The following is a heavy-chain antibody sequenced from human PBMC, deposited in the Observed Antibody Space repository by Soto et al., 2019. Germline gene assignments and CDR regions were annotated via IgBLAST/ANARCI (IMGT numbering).Heavy chain of an antibody. V-gene: IGHV3-30-3*01. CDR1: GFTFSSYA. J-gene: IGHJ6*02. CDR3: ASDRYYGDYHAGMDV. CDR2: ISYDGSNK. D-gene: IGHD4-17*01. Sequence: QVQLVESGGGVVQPGRSLRLSCAASGFTFSSYAMHWVRQAPGKGLEWVAVISYDGSNKYYADSVKGRFTISRDNSKSTLYLQMNSLRAEDTAVYYCASDRYYGDYHAGMDVWGQGTTVTVAS.